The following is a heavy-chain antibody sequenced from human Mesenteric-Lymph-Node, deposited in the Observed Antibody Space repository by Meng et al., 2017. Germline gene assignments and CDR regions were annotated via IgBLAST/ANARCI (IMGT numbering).Heavy chain of an antibody. CDR1: AFTFSNYA. CDR3: TRETVPSTQRQSDY. J-gene: IGHJ4*02. CDR2: ISDGGGST. V-gene: IGHV3-23*01. D-gene: IGHD2/OR15-2a*01. Sequence: GGSLRLSCAASAFTFSNYAMNWVRQAPGKGLEWVSSISDGGGSTYYADSVKGRFTISRDNAKNSLYLQMNTLRAEDTALYFCTRETVPSTQRQSDYWGQGTLVTVSS.